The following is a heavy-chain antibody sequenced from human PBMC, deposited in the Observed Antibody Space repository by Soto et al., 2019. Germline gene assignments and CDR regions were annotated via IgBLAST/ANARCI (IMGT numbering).Heavy chain of an antibody. CDR2: ISSSSSTI. V-gene: IGHV3-48*01. J-gene: IGHJ4*02. CDR1: GFTFSSYS. CDR3: ARLYSSNFDF. Sequence: EVQLVESGGGLVQPGGSLRLSCAASGFTFSSYSMNWVRQAPGKGLEWVSYISSSSSTIYYADSVKGRFTISRDNAKSSPDLQMNSLRAEDTAVDYCARLYSSNFDFWGQGALVTVSS. D-gene: IGHD6-13*01.